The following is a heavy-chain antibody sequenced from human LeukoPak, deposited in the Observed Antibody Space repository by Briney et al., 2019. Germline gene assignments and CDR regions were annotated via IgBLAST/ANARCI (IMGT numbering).Heavy chain of an antibody. J-gene: IGHJ4*02. CDR1: GGSISSYY. Sequence: SETLSLTCTVSGGSISSYYWSWIRQPPGKGLEWIGYIYYSGSTNYNPSLKSRVTISVDTSRNQFSLKLSSLTAADTAVYYCARYYYESSGYYVLDYWGQGTLVTVSP. CDR2: IYYSGST. D-gene: IGHD3-22*01. CDR3: ARYYYESSGYYVLDY. V-gene: IGHV4-59*01.